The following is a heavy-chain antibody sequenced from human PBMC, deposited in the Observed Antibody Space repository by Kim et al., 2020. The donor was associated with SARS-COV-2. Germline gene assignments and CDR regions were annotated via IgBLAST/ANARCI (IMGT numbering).Heavy chain of an antibody. J-gene: IGHJ4*02. Sequence: GGSLRLSCAASGFTFSSYGMHWVRQAPGKGLEWVAVIWYDGSNKYDADSVKGRFTISRDNSKNTLYLQMNSLRAEDTAVYYCARDPVGATMGYWGQGTLVTVSS. CDR1: GFTFSSYG. V-gene: IGHV3-33*01. CDR3: ARDPVGATMGY. D-gene: IGHD1-26*01. CDR2: IWYDGSNK.